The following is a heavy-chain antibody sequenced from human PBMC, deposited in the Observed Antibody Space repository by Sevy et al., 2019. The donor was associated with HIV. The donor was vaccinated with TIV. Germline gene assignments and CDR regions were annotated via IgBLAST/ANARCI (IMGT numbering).Heavy chain of an antibody. D-gene: IGHD4-17*01. Sequence: SETLSLTCAVYGESFSNYYWSWIRLSPGKALESIGEIDHSGRSDYNPSLKSRVTMSVDTSKNQFSLKLTSVTAADTAVYDCERGPKPLRSDYGDYRGVDYYFDPWGQGTLVTVSS. V-gene: IGHV4-34*01. J-gene: IGHJ4*02. CDR2: IDHSGRS. CDR3: ERGPKPLRSDYGDYRGVDYYFDP. CDR1: GESFSNYY.